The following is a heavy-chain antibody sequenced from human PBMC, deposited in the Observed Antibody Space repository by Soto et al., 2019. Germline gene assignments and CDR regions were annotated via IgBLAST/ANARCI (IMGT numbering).Heavy chain of an antibody. D-gene: IGHD2-15*01. Sequence: PGGSLRLSCAASGFTFSSYGMHWVRQAPGKGLEWVAVISYDGSNKYYADSVKGRFTISRDNSKNTLYLQMNSLRAEDTAVYYCAKDRGYCSGGTCYYYYYGMDVWGQGPTVTVSS. CDR3: AKDRGYCSGGTCYYYYYGMDV. CDR1: GFTFSSYG. V-gene: IGHV3-30*18. CDR2: ISYDGSNK. J-gene: IGHJ6*02.